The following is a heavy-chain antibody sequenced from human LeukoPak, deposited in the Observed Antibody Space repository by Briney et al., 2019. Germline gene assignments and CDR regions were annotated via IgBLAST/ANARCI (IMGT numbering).Heavy chain of an antibody. CDR1: GCIFSTFV. V-gene: IGHV3-33*01. CDR2: IRPDGSHI. D-gene: IGHD1-7*01. CDR3: LREVDWKYAFDY. Sequence: GGSLRLSCAASGCIFSTFVMHWVRKAPGKGLEWVAVIRPDGSHISYVDPVKGRFTISRDNSNNMLYLQMSSLRAEDTALYYCLREVDWKYAFDYWGRGTLVTVSS. J-gene: IGHJ4*02.